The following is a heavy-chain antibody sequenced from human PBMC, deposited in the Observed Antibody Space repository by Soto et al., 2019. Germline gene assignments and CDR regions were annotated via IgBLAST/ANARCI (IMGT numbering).Heavy chain of an antibody. CDR3: ARNYLGRGIYYGPLYYYNGRAV. Sequence: QVQLVQSGAEVKKPGSSVKVSCKASGGTFSSYAISWVRQAPGQGLEWMGGIIPIFGTANYAQKFQGRVTITADKSTRTAYRELSSLRSEDRPVYYCARNYLGRGIYYGPLYYYNGRAVGGKGTRVTVPS. CDR2: IIPIFGTA. J-gene: IGHJ6*04. V-gene: IGHV1-69*06. CDR1: GGTFSSYA. D-gene: IGHD3-10*01.